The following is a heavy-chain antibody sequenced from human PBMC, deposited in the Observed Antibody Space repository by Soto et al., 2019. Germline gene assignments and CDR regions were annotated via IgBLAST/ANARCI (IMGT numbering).Heavy chain of an antibody. CDR1: GYTFTSYD. J-gene: IGHJ6*02. Sequence: QVQLVQSGAEVKKPGASVKVSCKASGYTFTSYDINWVRQATGQGLEWMGWMNPNSGNTGYAQKLQGRVTMTRNTSISTAYMEVSSLRSEDTAVYYCARVSLVGQFDWLLSGYYYYYYGMAVWGQGTTVTVSS. D-gene: IGHD3-9*01. CDR3: ARVSLVGQFDWLLSGYYYYYYGMAV. CDR2: MNPNSGNT. V-gene: IGHV1-8*01.